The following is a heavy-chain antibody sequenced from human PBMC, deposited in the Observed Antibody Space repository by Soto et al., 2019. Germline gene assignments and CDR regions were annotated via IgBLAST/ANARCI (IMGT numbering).Heavy chain of an antibody. CDR2: ISGYNGDT. Sequence: ASVTVCCKASVYSFTTYGISWVRQAPGQGLEWMGWISGYNGDTNNAQKFQDRVTMTIDRSTTTAYLELRSLTSDDTAVYYCAKNGHPPYYYYGMDVWGQGTTVTVSS. D-gene: IGHD2-8*01. J-gene: IGHJ6*02. V-gene: IGHV1-18*01. CDR3: AKNGHPPYYYYGMDV. CDR1: VYSFTTYG.